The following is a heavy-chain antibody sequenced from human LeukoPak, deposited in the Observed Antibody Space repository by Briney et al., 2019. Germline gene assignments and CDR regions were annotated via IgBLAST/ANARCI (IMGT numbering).Heavy chain of an antibody. CDR1: GGTFSSYA. Sequence: SVKVSCKASGGTFSSYAISWVRQVPGQGLEWMGRIIPILGIANYAQKFQGRVTITADKSTSTAYMELSSLRSEDTAVYYCARFPGDSSSLADAFDIWGQGTMVTVSS. J-gene: IGHJ3*02. CDR3: ARFPGDSSSLADAFDI. D-gene: IGHD3-22*01. V-gene: IGHV1-69*04. CDR2: IIPILGIA.